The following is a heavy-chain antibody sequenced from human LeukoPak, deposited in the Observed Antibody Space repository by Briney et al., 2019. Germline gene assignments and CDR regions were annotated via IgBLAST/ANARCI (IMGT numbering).Heavy chain of an antibody. CDR1: GGSFSDYY. Sequence: SETLSLTCAVYGGSFSDYYWSWIRQSPGKGLESIGEMNHSGNTYYNPSLKSRVTISLDTSKSQFSLKLTSVTAADTAVYYCARKQGGQLVNTRRWFDPWGQGTLVTVSS. D-gene: IGHD6-13*01. CDR3: ARKQGGQLVNTRRWFDP. J-gene: IGHJ5*02. CDR2: MNHSGNT. V-gene: IGHV4-34*01.